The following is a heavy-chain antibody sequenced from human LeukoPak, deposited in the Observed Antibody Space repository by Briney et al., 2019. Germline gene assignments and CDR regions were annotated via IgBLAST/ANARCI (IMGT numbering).Heavy chain of an antibody. CDR2: IWHDGSND. CDR3: EKVTGDYYDTSGAFDY. CDR1: GFIFSSYG. Sequence: GGSLRLSCAASGFIFSSYGMHWVRQAPGKGLEWVARIWHDGSNDDYADSVKGRFTISRDNSKNTLYLQMNSLRAEDTAIYYCEKVTGDYYDTSGAFDYWGQGTLVTVSS. V-gene: IGHV3-33*06. D-gene: IGHD3-22*01. J-gene: IGHJ4*02.